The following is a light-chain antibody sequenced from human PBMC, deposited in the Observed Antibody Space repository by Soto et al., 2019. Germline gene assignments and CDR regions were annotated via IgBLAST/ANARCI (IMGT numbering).Light chain of an antibody. Sequence: QSVLTQPPSASGTPGQRVTISCSGSSSSIGSNSVNWYQQLPRTAPKVLIYTNNQRPSGVPARFSGSESGTSASLAISGLQSEDEAAYYCAAWDGSLNVDVFGTGTKLTVL. CDR1: SSSIGSNS. J-gene: IGLJ1*01. V-gene: IGLV1-44*01. CDR3: AAWDGSLNVDV. CDR2: TNN.